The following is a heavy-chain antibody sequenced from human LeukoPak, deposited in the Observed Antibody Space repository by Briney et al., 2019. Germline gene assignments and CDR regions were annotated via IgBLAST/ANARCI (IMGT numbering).Heavy chain of an antibody. CDR2: IIPIFGTA. D-gene: IGHD3-9*01. CDR1: GGTFSSYA. Sequence: SVKVSCKASGGTFSSYAISWVRQAPGQGLEWVGGIIPIFGTANYAQKFQGRVTITADESTSTAYMELSSLGSEDTAVYYCAREGSVDWLGRRPLYFDYWGQGTLVTVSS. J-gene: IGHJ4*02. V-gene: IGHV1-69*01. CDR3: AREGSVDWLGRRPLYFDY.